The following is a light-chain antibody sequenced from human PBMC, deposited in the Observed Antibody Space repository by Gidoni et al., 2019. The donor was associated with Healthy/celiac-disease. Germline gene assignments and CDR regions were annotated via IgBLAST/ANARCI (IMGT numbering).Light chain of an antibody. V-gene: IGKV1-33*01. CDR2: DAS. Sequence: DIQMTQSTSSLSASVGDRVTITCQASQDIRNYLNWYQQKPGKAPKLLLYDASNLETGVQSRFSGSGSGTDFTFNISSLQPEDIATYYCQQYDNLPTFGQGTRLEIK. CDR1: QDIRNY. CDR3: QQYDNLPT. J-gene: IGKJ5*01.